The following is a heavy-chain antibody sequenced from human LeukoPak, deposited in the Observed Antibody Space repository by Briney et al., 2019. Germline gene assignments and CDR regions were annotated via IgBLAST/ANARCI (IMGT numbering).Heavy chain of an antibody. D-gene: IGHD3-10*01. Sequence: KLGASLQISCKGSGYIFTSYWISWVRQMPGKGLEWMGRIDPSDSYTNYSPSFQGHVTISADKSISTAYLQWSSLKASDTAMYYCARSGWFGELLYGYWGQGTLVTVSS. V-gene: IGHV5-10-1*01. J-gene: IGHJ4*02. CDR2: IDPSDSYT. CDR1: GYIFTSYW. CDR3: ARSGWFGELLYGY.